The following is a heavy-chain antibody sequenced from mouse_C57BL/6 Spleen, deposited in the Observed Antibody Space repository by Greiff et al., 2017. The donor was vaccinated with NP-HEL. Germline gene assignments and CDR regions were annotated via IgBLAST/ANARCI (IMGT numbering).Heavy chain of an antibody. CDR2: IYPSDSET. V-gene: IGHV1-61*01. D-gene: IGHD2-9*01. Sequence: QVQLQQPGAELVRPGSSVKLSCKASGYTFTSYWMDWVKQRPGQGLEWIGNIYPSDSETHYNQKFKDKATLTVDKSSSTAYMQLSSLTSEDSAVYYCARSYYGYILFDYWGQGTTLTVSS. CDR3: ARSYYGYILFDY. J-gene: IGHJ2*01. CDR1: GYTFTSYW.